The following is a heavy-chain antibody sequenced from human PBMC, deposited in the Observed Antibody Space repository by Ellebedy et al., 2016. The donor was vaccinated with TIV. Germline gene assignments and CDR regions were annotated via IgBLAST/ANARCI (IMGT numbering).Heavy chain of an antibody. D-gene: IGHD6-6*01. Sequence: GGSLRLSXAASGFTFSTYWMTWVRQAPGKGLEWVSTISVSGTKTYYADSVKGRFTISRDNSKNTLYLQMNSLRAEDTALYYCTYSSSSDYWGQGTLVTVSS. CDR3: TYSSSSDY. CDR2: ISVSGTKT. V-gene: IGHV3-23*01. J-gene: IGHJ4*02. CDR1: GFTFSTYW.